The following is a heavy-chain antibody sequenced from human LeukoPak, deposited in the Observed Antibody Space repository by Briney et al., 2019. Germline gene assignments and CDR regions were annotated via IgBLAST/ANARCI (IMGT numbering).Heavy chain of an antibody. D-gene: IGHD3-9*01. CDR3: ARGQYYDILTGYGLFDY. CDR2: IIPILGIA. J-gene: IGHJ4*02. V-gene: IGHV1-69*04. CDR1: GGTFSSYA. Sequence: GASVKLSCKASGGTFSSYAISWVRQAPGQGLEWMGRIIPILGIANYAQKFQGRVTITADKSTSTAYMELSSLSSEDTAVYYCARGQYYDILTGYGLFDYWGQGTLVTVSS.